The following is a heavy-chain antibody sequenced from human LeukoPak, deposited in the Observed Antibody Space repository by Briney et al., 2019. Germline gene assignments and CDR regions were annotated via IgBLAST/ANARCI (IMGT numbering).Heavy chain of an antibody. CDR2: IYTSGST. Sequence: SETLSLTCTVSDGSISNYYWSWIRQPPGKGLEWIGYIYTSGSTNYNPSPKSRVTISVDTSKNQFSLKLSSVTAADTAVYYCARHLTGSSVCIEYWGQGTLVTASS. V-gene: IGHV4-4*09. J-gene: IGHJ4*02. CDR3: ARHLTGSSVCIEY. CDR1: DGSISNYY. D-gene: IGHD2-8*02.